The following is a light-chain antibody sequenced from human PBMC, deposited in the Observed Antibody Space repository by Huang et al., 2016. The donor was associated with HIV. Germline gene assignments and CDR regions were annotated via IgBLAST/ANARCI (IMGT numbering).Light chain of an antibody. J-gene: IGKJ2*01. V-gene: IGKV3-11*01. CDR2: DAS. CDR3: QQRSTWPPYT. CDR1: QSVSSY. Sequence: EIVLTQSPATLSLSPGERATLYCRDSQSVSSYLAWYQQNPGQAPRLLLYDASNRATGIPARFSGSGSGTDFTLTISSLEPEDFAVYYCQQRSTWPPYTFGQGTKLEIK.